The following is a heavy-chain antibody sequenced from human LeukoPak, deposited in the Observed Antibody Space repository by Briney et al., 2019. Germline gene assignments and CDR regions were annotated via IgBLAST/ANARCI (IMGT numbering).Heavy chain of an antibody. V-gene: IGHV4-59*01. D-gene: IGHD4-17*01. CDR1: GGSISSYY. CDR2: IYYSGST. CDR3: ARVLGVTTRDAFDI. Sequence: SETLSLTCTVSGGSISSYYWSWIRQPPGKGLEWIGYIYYSGSTNYNPSLESRVTISVDTSKNQFSLKLSSVTAADTAVYYCARVLGVTTRDAFDIWGQGTMVTVSS. J-gene: IGHJ3*02.